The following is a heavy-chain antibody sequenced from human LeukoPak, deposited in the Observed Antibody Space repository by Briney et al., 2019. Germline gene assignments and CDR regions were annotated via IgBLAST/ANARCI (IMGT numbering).Heavy chain of an antibody. D-gene: IGHD3-22*01. CDR3: AKGRGLVVVYDY. CDR2: ISGSGGST. Sequence: GGSLRLSCAASGFTVSSNYMSWVRQAPGKGLEWVSAISGSGGSTYYADSVKGRFTISRDNSKNTLYLQMNSLRAEDTAVYYCAKGRGLVVVYDYWGQGTLVTVSS. J-gene: IGHJ4*02. V-gene: IGHV3-23*01. CDR1: GFTVSSNY.